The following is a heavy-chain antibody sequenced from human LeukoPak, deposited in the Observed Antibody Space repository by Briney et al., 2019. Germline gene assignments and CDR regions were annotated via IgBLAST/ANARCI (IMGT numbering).Heavy chain of an antibody. CDR2: IGGRGTIT. Sequence: GGSLRLSCAAAGFTFSSYAMSWVRQAPGKGLEWVSAIGGRGTITYYADSVKGRCTISKDNSKNTLYLQMNSLRAEDTAVYYCAKDDDYVEYGYYFDFWGQGTLVTVSS. V-gene: IGHV3-23*01. CDR3: AKDDDYVEYGYYFDF. D-gene: IGHD4-17*01. J-gene: IGHJ4*02. CDR1: GFTFSSYA.